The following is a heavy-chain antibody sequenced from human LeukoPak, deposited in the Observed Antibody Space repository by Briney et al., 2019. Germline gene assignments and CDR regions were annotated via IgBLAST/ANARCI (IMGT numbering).Heavy chain of an antibody. CDR2: ISGSGGRT. CDR1: GFTFSSYA. J-gene: IGHJ4*02. D-gene: IGHD6-13*01. V-gene: IGHV3-23*01. Sequence: CGSLRLSCAASGFTFSSYAMSWVRQAPAKGLDWVSAISGSGGRTYYADSVKGRFTISRDNSKNTLYLQMNSLRAEDPAVYYCAKLSDSSWYYFDYWGQGTMVTVSS. CDR3: AKLSDSSWYYFDY.